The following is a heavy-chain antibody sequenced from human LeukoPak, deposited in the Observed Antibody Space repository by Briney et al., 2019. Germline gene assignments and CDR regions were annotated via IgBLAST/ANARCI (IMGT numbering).Heavy chain of an antibody. J-gene: IGHJ4*02. Sequence: ASVKVSCKASGYTFTGYYMHWVRQAPGQGLEWMGWISAYNGNTNYAHHLQGRVTMTTDTSTSTAYMELRSLISDDTAVYFCATDDIAVAGTNFDYWGQGTLVTVSS. CDR2: ISAYNGNT. CDR3: ATDDIAVAGTNFDY. D-gene: IGHD6-19*01. CDR1: GYTFTGYY. V-gene: IGHV1-18*04.